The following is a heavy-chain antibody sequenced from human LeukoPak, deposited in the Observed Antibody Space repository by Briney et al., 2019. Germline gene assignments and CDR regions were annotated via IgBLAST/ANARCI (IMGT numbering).Heavy chain of an antibody. CDR1: GGSISSSSYY. D-gene: IGHD1-26*01. J-gene: IGHJ4*02. CDR2: IYYSGST. Sequence: SETLSLTCTVSGGSISSSSYYWGWIRQPPGKGLEWIGSIYYSGSTYYNPSLKSRVTISVDTSKNQFSLKLSSVTAADTAVYYCAIRLLGATAGVAGPRVDYWGQGTLVTVSS. CDR3: AIRLLGATAGVAGPRVDY. V-gene: IGHV4-39*07.